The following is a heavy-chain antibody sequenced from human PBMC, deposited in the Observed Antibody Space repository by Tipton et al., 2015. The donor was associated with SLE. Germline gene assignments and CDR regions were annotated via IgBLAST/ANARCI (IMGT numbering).Heavy chain of an antibody. CDR2: IYHSGIT. Sequence: TLSLTCTVSGGSIRSYYWTWIRQPPGKRLEWIAYIYHSGITNYNPSLKSRVTISEDTSKNQFSLKLSSVTAADTAVYYCAREEANYYDSSHAFDIWGQGTMVTVSS. CDR1: GGSIRSYY. CDR3: AREEANYYDSSHAFDI. V-gene: IGHV4-59*01. D-gene: IGHD3-22*01. J-gene: IGHJ3*02.